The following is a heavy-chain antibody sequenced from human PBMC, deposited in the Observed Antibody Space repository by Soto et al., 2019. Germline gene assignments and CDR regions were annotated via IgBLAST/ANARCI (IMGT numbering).Heavy chain of an antibody. D-gene: IGHD6-13*01. CDR1: GFTFSSSA. V-gene: IGHV3-23*01. Sequence: EVQLLESGGGLVQPGGSLRLSCAASGFTFSSSAMSWVRQAPGRGLEWVSSISGGGGSTYYGDSVKGRFTISRDNSKNTLYLQMNSLRPEETAVYYCAIDTAYIAATGGWFDPWGQGTLVTVSS. CDR2: ISGGGGST. CDR3: AIDTAYIAATGGWFDP. J-gene: IGHJ5*02.